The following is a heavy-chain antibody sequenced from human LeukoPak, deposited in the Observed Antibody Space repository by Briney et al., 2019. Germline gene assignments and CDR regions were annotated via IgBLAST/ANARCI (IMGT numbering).Heavy chain of an antibody. V-gene: IGHV3-23*01. CDR2: ISGSGGSK. D-gene: IGHD3-22*01. CDR3: VKEDRIYDSSGYYYVFGAFDI. J-gene: IGHJ3*02. Sequence: GGSLRLSCADSGFTFSSYAMRWVRQAPGKGLEWVSAISGSGGSKYYADSVKGRFTISRDNSKNTLYLQMNSLRAEDTAVYYCVKEDRIYDSSGYYYVFGAFDIWGQGTMVTVSS. CDR1: GFTFSSYA.